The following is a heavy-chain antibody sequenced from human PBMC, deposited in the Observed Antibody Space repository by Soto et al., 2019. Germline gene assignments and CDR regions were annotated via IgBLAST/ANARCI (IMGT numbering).Heavy chain of an antibody. Sequence: QVQLVQSGAEVKKPGSSVKVSCKASGGTFSSYAISWVRQAPGQGLEWMGGIIPIFGTANYAQKFQGRVTITADEPTRTAYMELRSLRSQAPSVYYCGHARDVSGCYSYYYYGMDVWAQGTTVTLSS. J-gene: IGHJ6*02. CDR3: GHARDVSGCYSYYYYGMDV. CDR1: GGTFSSYA. CDR2: IIPIFGTA. V-gene: IGHV1-69*12. D-gene: IGHD3-10*01.